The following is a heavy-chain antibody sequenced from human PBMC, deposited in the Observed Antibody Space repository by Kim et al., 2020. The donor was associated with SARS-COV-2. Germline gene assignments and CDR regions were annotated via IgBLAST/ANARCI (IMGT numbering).Heavy chain of an antibody. J-gene: IGHJ4*02. V-gene: IGHV3-33*01. Sequence: GGSLRLSCAASGFTFSSYGMHWVRQAPGKGLEWVAVIWYDGSNKYYADSVKGRFTISRDNSKNTLYLQMNSLRAEDTAVYYCARDLQYSSSWYVGPNLDYWGQGTLVTVSS. CDR3: ARDLQYSSSWYVGPNLDY. CDR2: IWYDGSNK. CDR1: GFTFSSYG. D-gene: IGHD6-13*01.